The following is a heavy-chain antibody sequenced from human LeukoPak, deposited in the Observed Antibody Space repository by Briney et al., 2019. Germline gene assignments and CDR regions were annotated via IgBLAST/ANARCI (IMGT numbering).Heavy chain of an antibody. CDR2: INPSGGST. Sequence: ASVKVSCKASGYTFTSYYMHWVRQAPGQGLEWMGIINPSGGSTSYAQKFQGRVTMTRDMSTSTVYMELSSLRSEDTAVYYCARDLRIAVAGTYYYYYYMDVWGKGTTVTVSS. D-gene: IGHD6-19*01. J-gene: IGHJ6*03. CDR1: GYTFTSYY. CDR3: ARDLRIAVAGTYYYYYYMDV. V-gene: IGHV1-46*01.